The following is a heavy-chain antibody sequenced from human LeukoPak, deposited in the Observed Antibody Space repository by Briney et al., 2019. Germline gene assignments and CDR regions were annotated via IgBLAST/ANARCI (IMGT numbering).Heavy chain of an antibody. D-gene: IGHD3-3*01. CDR3: AKEKESYDFWSGSTYSNY. V-gene: IGHV3-23*01. Sequence: GGSLRLSCAASGFTFSSYPMTWVRQAPGKGLEWVSVISDSGGSTHYADSVKGRFTISRDNSKNTLYLQMNSLRPEDTAVYYCAKEKESYDFWSGSTYSNYWGQGTLVTVSS. CDR1: GFTFSSYP. J-gene: IGHJ4*02. CDR2: ISDSGGST.